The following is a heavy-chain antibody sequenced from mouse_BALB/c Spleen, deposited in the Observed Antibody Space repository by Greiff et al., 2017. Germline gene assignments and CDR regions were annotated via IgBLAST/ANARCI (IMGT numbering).Heavy chain of an antibody. CDR1: GYTFTSYW. V-gene: IGHV1-7*01. Sequence: QVQLQQSGAELAKPGASVKMSCKASGYTFTSYWMYWVKQRPGQGLEWIGYINPSTGYTEYNQKFKDKATLTADKSSSTAYMQLSSLTSEDSAVYYCARFYYGYDAEAYWGQGTLVTVSA. CDR2: INPSTGYT. CDR3: ARFYYGYDAEAY. J-gene: IGHJ3*01. D-gene: IGHD2-2*01.